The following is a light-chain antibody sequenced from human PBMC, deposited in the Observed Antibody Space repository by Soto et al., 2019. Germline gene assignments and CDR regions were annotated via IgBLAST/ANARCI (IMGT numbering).Light chain of an antibody. CDR2: GSS. Sequence: IVSTPSPCTLSLCPEETATLSYTASQSVSSSYLAWYQQKPGQAPRLLMYGSSIRATGIPARFSGSGSGTEFTLTISSLQSEDFAVYYCQQRSKWPKTFGQGTKVDIK. CDR3: QQRSKWPKT. V-gene: IGKV3D-20*02. J-gene: IGKJ1*01. CDR1: QSVSSSY.